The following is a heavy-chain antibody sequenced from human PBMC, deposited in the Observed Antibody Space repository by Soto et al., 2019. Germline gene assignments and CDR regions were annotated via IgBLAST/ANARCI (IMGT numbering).Heavy chain of an antibody. D-gene: IGHD6-19*01. J-gene: IGHJ6*02. Sequence: QVQLQQWGAGLLKPSETLSITCAVYGGSFSGYYWSWIRQPPGKGLEWIGEINHSGSTNYNPSLKSRVTISVDTSKNQFSLKLSSVTAADTAVYYCARDSPEAAVATYYYYGMDVWGQGTTVTVSS. CDR2: INHSGST. CDR3: ARDSPEAAVATYYYYGMDV. CDR1: GGSFSGYY. V-gene: IGHV4-34*01.